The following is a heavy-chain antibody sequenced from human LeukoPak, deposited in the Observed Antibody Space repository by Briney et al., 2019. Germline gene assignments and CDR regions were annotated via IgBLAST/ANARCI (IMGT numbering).Heavy chain of an antibody. D-gene: IGHD3-22*01. J-gene: IGHJ4*02. V-gene: IGHV1-2*02. CDR2: INPNSGGT. CDR3: ARENGYDSSGYYFDY. CDR1: GDTFTGYY. Sequence: ASVKVSCKASGDTFTGYYMHWLRQAPGQGLEWMGWINPNSGGTNYAQKFQGRVTMTRDTSISTAYMELSRLRSDDTAVYYCARENGYDSSGYYFDYWGQGTLVTVSS.